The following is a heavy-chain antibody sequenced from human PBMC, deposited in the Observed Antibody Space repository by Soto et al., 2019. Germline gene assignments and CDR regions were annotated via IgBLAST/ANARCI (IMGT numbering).Heavy chain of an antibody. CDR1: GGSIGSYY. CDR2: IYYSGSP. J-gene: IGHJ4*02. CDR3: ARNRDGYNPYCFDY. V-gene: IGHV4-59*01. Sequence: SETLSLTCTVSGGSIGSYYWTWIRQPPGKGLEWIGYIYYSGSPNYNPSLKSRVSISVDTSKNQFSLKLSSVTAADTAVYYCARNRDGYNPYCFDYWGQGTLVTVSS. D-gene: IGHD5-12*01.